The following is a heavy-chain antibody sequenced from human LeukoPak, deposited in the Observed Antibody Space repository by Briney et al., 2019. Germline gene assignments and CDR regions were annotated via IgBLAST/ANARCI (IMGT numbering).Heavy chain of an antibody. CDR1: GYTFTSYD. V-gene: IGHV1-8*01. J-gene: IGHJ5*02. CDR2: MNPNTGNT. D-gene: IGHD3-16*02. CDR3: ARGPLVRLPSSFDP. Sequence: ASVKVSCKASGYTFTSYDINWVRQDTGQGLEWMGWMNPNTGNTGSAQRFQGGVTMTRDTSISTAYMELSSLRSEDTAVYYCARGPLVRLPSSFDPWGQGTLVTVSS.